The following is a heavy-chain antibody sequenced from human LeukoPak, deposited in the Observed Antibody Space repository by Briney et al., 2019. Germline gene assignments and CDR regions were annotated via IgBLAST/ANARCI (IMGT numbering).Heavy chain of an antibody. CDR3: AKDLAAVPGNKYFAY. V-gene: IGHV3-23*01. J-gene: IGHJ4*02. CDR1: GFTFSTYD. D-gene: IGHD6-19*01. Sequence: PGGSLRLSYAASGFTFSTYDMTWVRQAPGKGLEWVSSISGSGGSTYYADSVKGRFTTSRDNSKNTLYPQMNGLRAEDTAVYYCAKDLAAVPGNKYFAYWGQGTLVTVSS. CDR2: ISGSGGST.